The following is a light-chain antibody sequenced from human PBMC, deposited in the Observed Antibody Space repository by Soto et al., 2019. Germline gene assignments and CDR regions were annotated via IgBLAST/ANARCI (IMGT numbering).Light chain of an antibody. Sequence: EIVMTQSPATLSVSPGKRATLSCRARQSVNSNLAWYQQKPGQAPRLLIYGESTRATGVPARFSGSGSGTEFTLTIGSLQSEDFAVYYCQQYNNWPLTFGGGTKVEIK. J-gene: IGKJ4*01. CDR1: QSVNSN. CDR2: GES. V-gene: IGKV3-15*01. CDR3: QQYNNWPLT.